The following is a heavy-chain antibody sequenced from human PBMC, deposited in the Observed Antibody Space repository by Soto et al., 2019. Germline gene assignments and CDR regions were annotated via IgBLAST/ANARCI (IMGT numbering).Heavy chain of an antibody. V-gene: IGHV3-66*01. CDR1: GVTVSSNY. J-gene: IGHJ4*02. D-gene: IGHD2-15*01. CDR2: SYSGGST. Sequence: EVQLVESGGGLVQPGGSLRLSCAASGVTVSSNYMSWVRQAPGKGLEWVSVSYSGGSTNYADSVKGRFTSSRDNSNNTVYLQMTSLRAEDAAVYYCAREGVVAASDWGQGTLVTVYS. CDR3: AREGVVAASD.